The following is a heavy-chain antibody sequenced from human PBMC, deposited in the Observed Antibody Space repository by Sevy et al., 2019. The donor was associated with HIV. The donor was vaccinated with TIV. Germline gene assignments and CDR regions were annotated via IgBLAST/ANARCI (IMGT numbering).Heavy chain of an antibody. V-gene: IGHV4-30-2*01. Sequence: SENLSLTCAVSGGSISSGSYSWNWIRQPPGKGLEWIGYIFHSGNTYYNPSLKSRVTISVDRSKNQFSLKMTSVTAADTAVYYCARDGGTVTSPGVFDVWGQGTMVTVSS. CDR1: GGSISSGSYS. CDR3: ARDGGTVTSPGVFDV. CDR2: IFHSGNT. D-gene: IGHD4-17*01. J-gene: IGHJ3*01.